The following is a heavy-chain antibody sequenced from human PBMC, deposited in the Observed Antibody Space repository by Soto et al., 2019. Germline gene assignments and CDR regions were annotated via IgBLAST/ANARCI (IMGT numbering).Heavy chain of an antibody. Sequence: PWETLSLTCTVSGGSISSYYWSWIRQPPGKGLEWIGYIYYSGSTNYNPSLKSRVTISVDTSKNQFSLKLSSVTAADTAVYYCAREGGGDYYDSSGYIYWGQGTLVTVSS. D-gene: IGHD3-22*01. CDR3: AREGGGDYYDSSGYIY. J-gene: IGHJ4*02. CDR1: GGSISSYY. V-gene: IGHV4-59*01. CDR2: IYYSGST.